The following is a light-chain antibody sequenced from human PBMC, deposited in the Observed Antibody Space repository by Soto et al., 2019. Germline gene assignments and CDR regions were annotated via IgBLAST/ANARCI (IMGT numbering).Light chain of an antibody. CDR3: QQYNSYWT. CDR1: QNIGSW. Sequence: DIQMTQSPSTLSASVGDRVTITCRASQNIGSWLAWYQQKPGKAPKFLIYDASSLESGVPSRFSGSGSGTEFTLTISNLQPDDFATYYCQQYNSYWTFGQGTKVDI. V-gene: IGKV1-5*01. CDR2: DAS. J-gene: IGKJ1*01.